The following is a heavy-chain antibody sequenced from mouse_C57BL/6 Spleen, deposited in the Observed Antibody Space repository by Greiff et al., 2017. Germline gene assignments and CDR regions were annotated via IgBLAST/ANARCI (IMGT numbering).Heavy chain of an antibody. D-gene: IGHD2-5*01. CDR2: IYPGSGST. V-gene: IGHV1-55*01. Sequence: VQLQQPGAELVKPGASVKMSCKASGYTFTSYWITWVKQRPGQGLEWIGDIYPGSGSTNYNEKFKSKATLTVDTSSSTAYMQLSSLTSEDSAVYYCARSDSNYGVFAYWGQGTLVTVSA. CDR3: ARSDSNYGVFAY. J-gene: IGHJ3*01. CDR1: GYTFTSYW.